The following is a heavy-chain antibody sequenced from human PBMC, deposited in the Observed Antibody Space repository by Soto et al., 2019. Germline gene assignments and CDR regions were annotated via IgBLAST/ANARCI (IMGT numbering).Heavy chain of an antibody. CDR3: ARGVTTMVNDYYYYYMDV. D-gene: IGHD5-18*01. J-gene: IGHJ6*03. CDR1: CASFTGYS. Sequence: SDTLSLTCAVYCASFTGYSWGWITQAPGKGLEWIREINHSGSTNYNPSLKSRVTISVDTSKNQFSLKLSSVTAADTAVYYCARGVTTMVNDYYYYYMDVWGKGTTVT. CDR2: INHSGST. V-gene: IGHV4-34*01.